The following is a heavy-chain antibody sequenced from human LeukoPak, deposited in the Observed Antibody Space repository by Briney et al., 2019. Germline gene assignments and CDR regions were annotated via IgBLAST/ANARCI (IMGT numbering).Heavy chain of an antibody. CDR1: GFTFSYYG. CDR3: AGGNSGDY. D-gene: IGHD4-23*01. V-gene: IGHV3-30*02. J-gene: IGHJ4*02. CDR2: IRYDGSNK. Sequence: GGPLRLSCAASGFTFSYYGMHWVRQAPGKGLEWVAFIRYDGSNKYYANSVKGRFTISRDNSKNTLYLQMDSLRAEDTAVYYCAGGNSGDYWGQGTLVTVSS.